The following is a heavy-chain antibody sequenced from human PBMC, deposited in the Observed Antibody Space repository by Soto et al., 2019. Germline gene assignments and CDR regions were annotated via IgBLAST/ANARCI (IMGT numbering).Heavy chain of an antibody. J-gene: IGHJ4*02. CDR3: TKWYGGYYYHFDY. CDR2: ISYDGSNK. Sequence: GGSLRLSCAASGFTFSSYGMHRVRQAPGKGLEWVAVISYDGSNKYYADSVKGRFTISRDNSENTLYLQMNSLRAEDTAVYYCTKWYGGYYYHFDYWGQGTQVTVSS. CDR1: GFTFSSYG. D-gene: IGHD3-22*01. V-gene: IGHV3-30*18.